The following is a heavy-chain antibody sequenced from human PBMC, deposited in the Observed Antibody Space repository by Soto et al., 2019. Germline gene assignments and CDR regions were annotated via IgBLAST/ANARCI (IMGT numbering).Heavy chain of an antibody. J-gene: IGHJ4*02. CDR3: ARESEQESGSYYNFDY. D-gene: IGHD1-26*01. CDR2: INPNSGGT. CDR1: GYTFTGYY. V-gene: IGHV1-2*02. Sequence: QVQLVQSGAEVKKPGASVKVSCKASGYTFTGYYMHWVRQAPGQGLEWMGWINPNSGGTNYAQKFQGRVTMTRDTSISTAYMELSRLRSDDTAVYYCARESEQESGSYYNFDYWGQGTLVTVSS.